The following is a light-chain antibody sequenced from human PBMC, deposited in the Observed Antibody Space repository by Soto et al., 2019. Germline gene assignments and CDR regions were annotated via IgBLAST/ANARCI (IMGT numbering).Light chain of an antibody. CDR2: DNN. J-gene: IGLJ3*02. Sequence: QSVLTQPPSVSAAPGQSVTISCSGTNSNIGNNYVSWYQQLPGTAPKLLIYDNNNRPSGIPDRFSGSKSGTSATLAITGLQTGDEADYYCGTWDNSLSSGVFGGGTKLTVL. CDR1: NSNIGNNY. V-gene: IGLV1-51*01. CDR3: GTWDNSLSSGV.